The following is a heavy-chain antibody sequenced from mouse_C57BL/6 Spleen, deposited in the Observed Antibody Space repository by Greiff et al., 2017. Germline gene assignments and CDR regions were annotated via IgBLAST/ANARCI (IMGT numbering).Heavy chain of an antibody. CDR2: INPSNGGT. J-gene: IGHJ2*01. V-gene: IGHV1-53*01. D-gene: IGHD2-2*01. CDR1: GYTFTSYW. CDR3: ATMVTSYYFDY. Sequence: VQLKEPGPELVKPGASVKLSCKASGYTFTSYWMHWVKQRPGQGLEWIGNINPSNGGTNYNEKFKSKATLTVDKSSSTAYMQLSSLTSEDSSVYYCATMVTSYYFDYWGQGTTLTVSS.